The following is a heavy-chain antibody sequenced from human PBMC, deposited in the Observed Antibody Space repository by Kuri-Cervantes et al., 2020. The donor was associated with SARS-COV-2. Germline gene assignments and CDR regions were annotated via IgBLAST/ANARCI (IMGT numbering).Heavy chain of an antibody. J-gene: IGHJ4*02. CDR1: GGSISSPSYH. Sequence: GALRLSCVVSGGSISSPSYHWGWVRQAPGKGLEWIGSRFSSGYSYYNPSLKSRVTISVDTSKNQFSLKLSSVTAADTAVYYCADCSSTSCYTMSYFDYWGQGTLVTVSS. CDR2: RFSSGYS. CDR3: ADCSSTSCYTMSYFDY. D-gene: IGHD2-2*02. V-gene: IGHV4-39*07.